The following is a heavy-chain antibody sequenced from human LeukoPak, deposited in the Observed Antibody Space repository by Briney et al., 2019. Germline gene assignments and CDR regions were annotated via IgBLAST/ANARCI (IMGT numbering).Heavy chain of an antibody. CDR3: ARDGDGYNLGY. J-gene: IGHJ4*02. D-gene: IGHD5-24*01. CDR2: LNTNSGGT. CDR1: GYSFSGYY. V-gene: IGHV1-2*02. Sequence: GASVKVSCKASGYSFSGYYLQWVRQAPGQGLEWMGWLNTNSGGTNYAQKFQGRVTMTRDTAISTAYMELTRLGSDDTAVYYCARDGDGYNLGYWGQGVLVTVSS.